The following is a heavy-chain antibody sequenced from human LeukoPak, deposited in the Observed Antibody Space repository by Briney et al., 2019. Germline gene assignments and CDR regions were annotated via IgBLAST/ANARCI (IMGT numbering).Heavy chain of an antibody. D-gene: IGHD2-8*01. V-gene: IGHV3-7*01. J-gene: IGHJ4*02. Sequence: GGSLRLSCAASGFVFSTYWMGWVRQAPGKGLEWVANIKRDESEKYYVDSVKGRFTISRDNTKNSLYLQMNSLRAEDTAIYYCARLTWICSNGVCYSGFDYWGQGTLVTVSS. CDR1: GFVFSTYW. CDR3: ARLTWICSNGVCYSGFDY. CDR2: IKRDESEK.